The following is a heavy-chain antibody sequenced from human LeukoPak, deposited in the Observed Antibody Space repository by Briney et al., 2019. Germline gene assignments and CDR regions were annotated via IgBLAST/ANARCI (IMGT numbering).Heavy chain of an antibody. D-gene: IGHD5-24*01. CDR1: GGSISSYF. J-gene: IGHJ4*02. Sequence: NPSETLSLTCSVSGGSISSYFWNWIRQPAGKGPEWVGRMYTSGSTNYNPSLESRVTMPVDTSKNQFSLRLSSMTAADTAVYYCARGSREMATIFDYWGQGTLVTVSS. CDR3: ARGSREMATIFDY. V-gene: IGHV4-4*07. CDR2: MYTSGST.